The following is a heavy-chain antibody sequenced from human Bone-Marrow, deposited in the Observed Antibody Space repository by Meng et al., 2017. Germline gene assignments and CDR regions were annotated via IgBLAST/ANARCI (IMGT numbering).Heavy chain of an antibody. CDR3: AKEIRPNDY. J-gene: IGHJ4*02. CDR1: GFTFSTSA. V-gene: IGHV3-23*01. CDR2: IDISGDTT. Sequence: GGSLRLSCAVSGFTFSTSAMSWVRQAPGKGLEWVSFIDISGDTTSYADSVKGRFTISRDNSKNTLYLQMNSLRAEDTAVYYCAKEIRPNDYWGQGTLVTVSS.